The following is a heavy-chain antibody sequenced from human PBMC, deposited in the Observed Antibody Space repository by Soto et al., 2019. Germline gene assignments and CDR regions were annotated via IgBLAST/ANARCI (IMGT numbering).Heavy chain of an antibody. CDR2: ISSSRSYI. V-gene: IGHV3-21*01. Sequence: EVQLVESGGGLVKPGGSLRLSCAASGFTFSSYSMNWVRQAPGKGLEWVSSISSSRSYIYYGDSVKGRFTISRDNAKNSLYLQMNSLRAEDTAVYYCARVAGELDYWGQGTLVTVSS. CDR3: ARVAGELDY. D-gene: IGHD3-10*01. CDR1: GFTFSSYS. J-gene: IGHJ4*02.